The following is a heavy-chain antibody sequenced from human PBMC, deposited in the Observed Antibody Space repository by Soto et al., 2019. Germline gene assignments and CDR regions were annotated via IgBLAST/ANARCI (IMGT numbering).Heavy chain of an antibody. CDR1: GFTFSNYG. CDR2: ILNDGSDQ. V-gene: IGHV3-33*05. J-gene: IGHJ3*02. D-gene: IGHD2-8*01. CDR3: ARDDDRPDNGLDM. Sequence: QVQLVESGGGVVQPGRSLRLSCAASGFTFSNYGMHWVRQAPGKGLEWLAVILNDGSDQNYGDSVKGRFTISRDSSKNPLYLQINSLRVEDTAVYYCARDDDRPDNGLDMWGQGTKVTVSS.